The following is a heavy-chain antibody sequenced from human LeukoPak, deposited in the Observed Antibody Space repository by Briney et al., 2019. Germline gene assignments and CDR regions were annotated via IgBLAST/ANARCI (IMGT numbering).Heavy chain of an antibody. J-gene: IGHJ3*02. CDR2: IYDSGDT. CDR1: GGSISSSTYY. D-gene: IGHD5-12*01. V-gene: IGHV4-39*01. Sequence: PSETLSPTCTVSGGSISSSTYYWDWIRQPPGQGLEWIGNIYDSGDTYYTPSLKSRVTMFVDTSKNQFSLKLSSVTAADTAVYYCARHGRPGYGGYENAFDIWGQGTMVTVSS. CDR3: ARHGRPGYGGYENAFDI.